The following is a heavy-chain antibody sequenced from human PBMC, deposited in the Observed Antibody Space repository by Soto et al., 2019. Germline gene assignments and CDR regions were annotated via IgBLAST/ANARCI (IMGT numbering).Heavy chain of an antibody. Sequence: QVQLVESGGGVVQPGRSLRLSCAASGFTFSNYGMHWVRQAPGKGLEWVAVISYDGSTEYYADSVKGRFTISRDNSKNTLYLQMNSLRAEDTAVYYCAKQFGSGGVRGSYYYGLDVWGQGTTVTVSS. CDR1: GFTFSNYG. CDR2: ISYDGSTE. V-gene: IGHV3-30*18. CDR3: AKQFGSGGVRGSYYYGLDV. J-gene: IGHJ6*02. D-gene: IGHD2-15*01.